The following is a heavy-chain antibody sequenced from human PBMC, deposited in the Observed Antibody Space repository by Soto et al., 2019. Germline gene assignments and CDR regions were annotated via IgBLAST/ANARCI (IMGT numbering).Heavy chain of an antibody. D-gene: IGHD3-10*01. J-gene: IGHJ4*02. V-gene: IGHV3-9*01. CDR1: GFTFDDYA. CDR2: ISWNSGSI. CDR3: AKDMGRFGELLSGAFDY. Sequence: DVQLVESGGGLVQPGRSLRLSCAASGFTFDDYAMHWVRQAPGKGLEWVSGISWNSGSIGYADSVKGRFTISRDNAKNSLYLQMNSLRAEDTALYYCAKDMGRFGELLSGAFDYWGQGTLVTVSS.